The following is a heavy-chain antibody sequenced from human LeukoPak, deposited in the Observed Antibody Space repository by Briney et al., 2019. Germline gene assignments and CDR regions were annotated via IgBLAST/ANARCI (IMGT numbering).Heavy chain of an antibody. CDR1: GYTFIDYY. Sequence: ASVNLSCKASGYTFIDYYIHWVRQAPGQGPEWMGWINPNGGGTKYAQKFQGRVTMNRDTSIRTAFMELSSLRSDDTAVYYCARRIKSGILPFDYWGQGTLITVSS. J-gene: IGHJ4*02. CDR3: ARRIKSGILPFDY. D-gene: IGHD1-26*01. V-gene: IGHV1-2*02. CDR2: INPNGGGT.